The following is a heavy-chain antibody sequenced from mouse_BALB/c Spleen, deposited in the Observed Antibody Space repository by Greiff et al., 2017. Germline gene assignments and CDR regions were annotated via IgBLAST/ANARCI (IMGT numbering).Heavy chain of an antibody. J-gene: IGHJ3*01. CDR1: GFSLTSYG. V-gene: IGHV2-9*02. CDR2: IWAGGST. D-gene: IGHD2-2*01. CDR3: ARDGLRGAGWFAY. Sequence: VKLMESGPGLVAPSQSLSITCTVSGFSLTSYGVHWVRQPPGKGLEWLGVIWAGGSTNYNSALMSRLSISKDNSKSQVFLKMNSLQTDDTAMYYCARDGLRGAGWFAYWGQGTLVTVSA.